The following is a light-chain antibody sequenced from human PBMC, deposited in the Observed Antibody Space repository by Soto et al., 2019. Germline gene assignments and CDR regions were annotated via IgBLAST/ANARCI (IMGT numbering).Light chain of an antibody. V-gene: IGLV4-69*01. CDR3: QTWGAGFSVV. CDR2: VNTDGSH. Sequence: QYVLTQSPSASASLGASVKLTCTLSSGHSSYAIAWHQQQPEKGPRYLMKVNTDGSHNKGDGIPDRFSGSSSGAERYLTISSLQSEDEADYYCQTWGAGFSVVFGGGTKVTVL. J-gene: IGLJ2*01. CDR1: SGHSSYA.